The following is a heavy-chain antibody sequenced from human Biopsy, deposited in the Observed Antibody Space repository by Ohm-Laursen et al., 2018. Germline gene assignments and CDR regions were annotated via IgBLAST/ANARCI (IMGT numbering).Heavy chain of an antibody. V-gene: IGHV4-39*01. CDR2: IFYTGII. CDR1: GGSVSSNTDY. J-gene: IGHJ5*02. Sequence: GTLSLTCAVSGGSVSSNTDYWAWLRQPPGKGLEWIGSIFYTGIIFYNPSLKSRVSISVYTSKNQFSLDLNSVTASDTALYYCARHPTGFWFDPWGQGTLVIVSS. CDR3: ARHPTGFWFDP.